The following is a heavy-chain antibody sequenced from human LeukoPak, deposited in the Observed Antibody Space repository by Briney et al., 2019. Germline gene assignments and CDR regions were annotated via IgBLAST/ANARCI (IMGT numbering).Heavy chain of an antibody. CDR3: ARDSFYTGYDRGFGY. CDR1: GYSISSGYY. J-gene: IGHJ4*02. Sequence: PSETLSLTCTVSGYSISSGYYWGWIRQPPGKGLEWIGSIHYSARIYYNPSLKSRLTISPDTSKNQFSLKLTSVTAADTAVYYCARDSFYTGYDRGFGYWGQGTLVTVSS. V-gene: IGHV4-38-2*02. D-gene: IGHD5-12*01. CDR2: IHYSARI.